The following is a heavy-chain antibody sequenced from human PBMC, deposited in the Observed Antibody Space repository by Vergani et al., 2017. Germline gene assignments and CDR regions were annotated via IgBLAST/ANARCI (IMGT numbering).Heavy chain of an antibody. CDR1: GGSISSYY. Sequence: QVRLQESGPGVVKPSETLSLTCTVSGGSISSYYWSWVRQPPGKGLEWIGHIYYTGSTNHSPSLKSRVTISVDTSKNQFSLKLSSVTAADTAVYYCARESGSGLTYYFDYWGQGTLVTVSS. J-gene: IGHJ4*02. V-gene: IGHV4-59*01. CDR3: ARESGSGLTYYFDY. D-gene: IGHD3-22*01. CDR2: IYYTGST.